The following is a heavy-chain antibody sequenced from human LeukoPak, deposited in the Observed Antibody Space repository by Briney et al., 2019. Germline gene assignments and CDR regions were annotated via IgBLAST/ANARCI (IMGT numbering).Heavy chain of an antibody. CDR3: ARLGYFSSSADY. D-gene: IGHD6-6*01. CDR2: IYTSGST. V-gene: IGHV4-4*07. J-gene: IGHJ4*02. CDR1: GGSISSYY. Sequence: SETLSLTCTVSGGSISSYYWSWIRQPAGKGLEWIGRIYTSGSTDYNPSLKSRVTMSIDTSKNQFSLKLSSVTAADTAVYYCARLGYFSSSADYWGQGTLVTVSS.